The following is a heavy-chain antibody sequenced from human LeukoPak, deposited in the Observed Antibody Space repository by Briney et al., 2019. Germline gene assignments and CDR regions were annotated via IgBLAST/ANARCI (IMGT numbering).Heavy chain of an antibody. D-gene: IGHD3-16*01. Sequence: PGGSLRLSCAASGFTFSTYNMNWVRQAPGKGLEWVSSITSSSSYIYYADSVKGRFTISRDNSKNTLYLQMNSLRAEDTAVYYCAKGQITRSDRFDYWGQGTLVTVSS. J-gene: IGHJ4*02. CDR1: GFTFSTYN. CDR2: ITSSSSYI. V-gene: IGHV3-21*04. CDR3: AKGQITRSDRFDY.